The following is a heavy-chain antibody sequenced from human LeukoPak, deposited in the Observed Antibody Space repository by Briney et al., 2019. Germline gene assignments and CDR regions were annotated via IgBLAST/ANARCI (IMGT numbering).Heavy chain of an antibody. D-gene: IGHD3-16*01. CDR2: IYYTGST. Sequence: SETLSPTCTVSGGPINNYYWSWVRQPPGAGLEWLAYIYYTGSTNYNPSLKTRLTISVDTSKNQFSLRLSSVTAADTAVYYCARFSQYYDSPTHYLDYWGQGILVTVSS. CDR1: GGPINNYY. V-gene: IGHV4-59*08. CDR3: ARFSQYYDSPTHYLDY. J-gene: IGHJ4*02.